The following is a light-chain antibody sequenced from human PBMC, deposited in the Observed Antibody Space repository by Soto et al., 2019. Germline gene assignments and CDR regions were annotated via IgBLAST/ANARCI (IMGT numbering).Light chain of an antibody. CDR2: EVT. V-gene: IGLV2-14*01. Sequence: QSVLTQPASVSGSPGQSITISCTGTTSDVGRYKFVSWYQHHPGKAPKLLIFEVTNRPSGVSSRFSGSKSGNTASLTISGLQAEDEADYYCDSYTSSRAYVFGIGTKVTVL. CDR3: DSYTSSRAYV. CDR1: TSDVGRYKF. J-gene: IGLJ1*01.